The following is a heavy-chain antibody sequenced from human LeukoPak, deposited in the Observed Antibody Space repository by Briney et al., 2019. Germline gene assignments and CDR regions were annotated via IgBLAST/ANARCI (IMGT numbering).Heavy chain of an antibody. J-gene: IGHJ4*02. D-gene: IGHD2/OR15-2a*01. V-gene: IGHV3-7*01. CDR2: INQDGSEE. CDR1: GFTFTRYW. CDR3: SNGIYDTSY. Sequence: GGSLRLSCAASGFTFTRYWMAWVRQAPGKGLEWVANINQDGSEEYYLDSVRGRFTSSRDNAKNSLYLQMNSLRAEDTAVYYCSNGIYDTSYWGQGTLVTVSS.